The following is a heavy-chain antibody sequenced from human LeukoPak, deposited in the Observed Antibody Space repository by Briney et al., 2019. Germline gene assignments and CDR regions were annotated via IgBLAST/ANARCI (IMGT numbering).Heavy chain of an antibody. CDR1: GFTFSSYA. D-gene: IGHD3-10*01. J-gene: IGHJ3*02. Sequence: GGSLRLSCAASGFTFSSYAMSWVRQAPGKGLGWVSAISGSGGSTYYADSVKGRFTIYRDNSKNTLYLQMNSLRAGDTAVYYCAKGTGVRGALGAFDIWGRGTMVTVSS. CDR2: ISGSGGST. V-gene: IGHV3-23*01. CDR3: AKGTGVRGALGAFDI.